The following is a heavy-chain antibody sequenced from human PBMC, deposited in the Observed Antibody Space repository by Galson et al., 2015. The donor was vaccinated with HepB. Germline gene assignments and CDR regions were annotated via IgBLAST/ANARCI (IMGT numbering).Heavy chain of an antibody. Sequence: SVKVSCKASGYSFTNHGISWVRQAPGQGLEWMGWISTYKGKTKYAQKVQGRVTMTTDTSMSTAYMELRRLTSDDTAVYYCARDVNWNPGSWGQGTLVTVSS. CDR2: ISTYKGKT. J-gene: IGHJ5*02. CDR1: GYSFTNHG. CDR3: ARDVNWNPGS. D-gene: IGHD1-1*01. V-gene: IGHV1-18*01.